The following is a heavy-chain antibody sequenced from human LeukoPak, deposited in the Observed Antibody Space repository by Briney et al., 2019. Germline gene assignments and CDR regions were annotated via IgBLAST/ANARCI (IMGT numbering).Heavy chain of an antibody. Sequence: GGSLRLSCAASGFTFSDYSMNWVRQATGKGLEWVSYISSIGATIYYADSVKGRFTISRDNAKNSLFLQMNSLRAEDTAVYYCAKDRHAPGRYCSSTSCFPFDSWGQGTLVTASS. D-gene: IGHD2-2*01. CDR2: ISSIGATI. CDR3: AKDRHAPGRYCSSTSCFPFDS. V-gene: IGHV3-48*01. J-gene: IGHJ5*01. CDR1: GFTFSDYS.